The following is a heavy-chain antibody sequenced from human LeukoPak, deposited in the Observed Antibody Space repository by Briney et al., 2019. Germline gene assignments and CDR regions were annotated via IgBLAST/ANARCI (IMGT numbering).Heavy chain of an antibody. Sequence: GGSLRLSCAASGFIFSSYNMNWVRQAPGKGLEWVSSISRTSSYIYYADSVKGRFTISRDNAQNSLYLQMNSLRVEDTAVYYCARVLETDCTGGSCYSGLDCWGQGTLVTVSS. D-gene: IGHD2-15*01. CDR1: GFIFSSYN. V-gene: IGHV3-21*01. CDR3: ARVLETDCTGGSCYSGLDC. CDR2: ISRTSSYI. J-gene: IGHJ4*02.